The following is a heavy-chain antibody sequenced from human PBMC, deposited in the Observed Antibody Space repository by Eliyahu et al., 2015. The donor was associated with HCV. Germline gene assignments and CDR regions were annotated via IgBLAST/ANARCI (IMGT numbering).Heavy chain of an antibody. Sequence: EVQLVESGGGLVQPGGSLRLSCAASGFXFSSXXMNWVRQAPGKGLEWVSYISSSSSTIYYADSVKGRFTISRDNAKNSLYLQMNSLRDEDTAVYYCARDDGKITMIVVGAFDIWGQGTMVTVSS. J-gene: IGHJ3*02. CDR2: ISSSSSTI. V-gene: IGHV3-48*02. CDR1: GFXFSSXX. CDR3: ARDDGKITMIVVGAFDI. D-gene: IGHD3-22*01.